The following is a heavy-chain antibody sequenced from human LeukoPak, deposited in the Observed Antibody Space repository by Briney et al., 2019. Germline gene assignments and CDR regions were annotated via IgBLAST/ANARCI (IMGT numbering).Heavy chain of an antibody. CDR2: ISSSSTTI. J-gene: IGHJ4*02. CDR3: ARSRGSDY. D-gene: IGHD5-12*01. CDR1: GFTFGDYA. Sequence: GGSLRLSCTVSGFTFGDYAMSWFRQAPGKGLEWVSYISSSSTTIYYADSVKGRFTISRDNAKNSLYLQMNSLRDEDTAVYYCARSRGSDYWGQGTLVTVSS. V-gene: IGHV3-48*02.